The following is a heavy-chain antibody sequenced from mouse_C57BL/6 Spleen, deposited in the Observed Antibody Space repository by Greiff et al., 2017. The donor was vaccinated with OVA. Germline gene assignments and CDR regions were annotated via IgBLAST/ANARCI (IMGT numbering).Heavy chain of an antibody. CDR1: GYTFTNYW. J-gene: IGHJ2*01. CDR3: ARGNGSSSYYFDY. Sequence: QVQLQQSGAELVRPGTSVKMSCKASGYTFTNYWIGWAKQRPGHGLEWIGDIYPGGGYTNYNEKFKGKATLTADKSSSTAYMQVSSLTSEDSAIYYCARGNGSSSYYFDYWGQGTTLTVSS. D-gene: IGHD1-1*01. V-gene: IGHV1-63*01. CDR2: IYPGGGYT.